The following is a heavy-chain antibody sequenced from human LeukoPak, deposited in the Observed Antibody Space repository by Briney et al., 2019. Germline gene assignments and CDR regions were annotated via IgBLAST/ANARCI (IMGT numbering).Heavy chain of an antibody. D-gene: IGHD1-26*01. Sequence: GAPVKVSCKASGYTFTGYYLQWVRQAPGQGLEWMGWINPNSGGTNYAQKFQGRVTMTRDTSISTAYMELSRLRSDDTAVYYCARDLSGNYPGDYFDFWGQGTLVTVSS. V-gene: IGHV1-2*02. CDR3: ARDLSGNYPGDYFDF. CDR1: GYTFTGYY. J-gene: IGHJ4*02. CDR2: INPNSGGT.